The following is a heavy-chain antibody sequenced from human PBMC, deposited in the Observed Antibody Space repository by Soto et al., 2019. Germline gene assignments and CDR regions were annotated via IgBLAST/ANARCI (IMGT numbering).Heavy chain of an antibody. CDR2: IWFDASHE. CDR1: GFSFSDYG. D-gene: IGHD6-13*01. CDR3: ARDQGRATADGPLGNGLDV. Sequence: QVHLVESGGGVVQPGTSLRLSCAASGFSFSDYGMHWVRQAPGKGLEWLTIIWFDASHEYYADSVKGRFTISRDNSNNTLYLQLNSLTADDTAVCFCARDQGRATADGPLGNGLDVWGQGTAVTVSS. J-gene: IGHJ6*02. V-gene: IGHV3-33*01.